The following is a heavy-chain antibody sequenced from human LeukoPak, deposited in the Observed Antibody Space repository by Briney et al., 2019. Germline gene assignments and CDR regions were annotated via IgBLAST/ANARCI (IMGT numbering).Heavy chain of an antibody. CDR1: GFTFSSYA. CDR2: ISGSGGST. D-gene: IGHD6-13*01. CDR3: AKDRPMGVAAAGLFDY. V-gene: IGHV3-23*01. J-gene: IGHJ4*02. Sequence: QTGGSLRLSCAASGFTFSSYAMSWVRQAPGKGLEWVSAISGSGGSTYYADSVKGRFTISRDNSKNTLYLQMNSLRAEDTAVYYCAKDRPMGVAAAGLFDYWGQGTLVTVSS.